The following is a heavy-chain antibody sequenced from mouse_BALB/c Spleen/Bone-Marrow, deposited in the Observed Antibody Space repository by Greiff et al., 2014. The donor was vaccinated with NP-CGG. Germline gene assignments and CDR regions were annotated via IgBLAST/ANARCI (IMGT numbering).Heavy chain of an antibody. CDR1: GFNIKDTY. Sequence: VQLQQSGAELVKPGASVKLSCTASGFNIKDTYMHWVKQRPEQGLEWIGRIDPANGNTKYDPKFQGKATITADTSSNTAYMQLSSLTSEDTAVYYCARYYYGFYFDYWGQGTTLTVSS. J-gene: IGHJ2*01. CDR3: ARYYYGFYFDY. V-gene: IGHV14-3*02. CDR2: IDPANGNT. D-gene: IGHD1-1*01.